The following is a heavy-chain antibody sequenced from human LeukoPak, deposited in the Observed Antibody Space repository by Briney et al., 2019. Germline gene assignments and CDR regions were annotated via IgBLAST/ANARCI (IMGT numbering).Heavy chain of an antibody. J-gene: IGHJ4*02. V-gene: IGHV3-11*01. D-gene: IGHD3-10*01. CDR1: GFTFSDYY. CDR2: ISSSGSTI. Sequence: PGGSLRLSCAASGFTFSDYYMSWIRQAPGKGLEWVSYISSSGSTIYYADSVKGRFTISRDNAKNSLYMQMNSLRAEDTAVYYCARDAPYYYGSGSYCDYWGQGTLVTVSS. CDR3: ARDAPYYYGSGSYCDY.